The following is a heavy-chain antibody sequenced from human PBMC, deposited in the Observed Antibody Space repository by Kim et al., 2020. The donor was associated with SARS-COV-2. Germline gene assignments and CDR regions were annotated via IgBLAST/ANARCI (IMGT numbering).Heavy chain of an antibody. CDR1: GFTFDDYA. CDR2: ISGDGGST. D-gene: IGHD6-13*01. Sequence: GGSLRLSCAASGFTFDDYAMHWVRQAPGKGLEWVSLISGDGGSTHYADSVKGRFTISRDNSKNSLYLQMNSLRTEDTALYYCAKDIGYSSSWYATANYYYGMDVWGQGTTVTVSS. CDR3: AKDIGYSSSWYATANYYYGMDV. V-gene: IGHV3-43*02. J-gene: IGHJ6*02.